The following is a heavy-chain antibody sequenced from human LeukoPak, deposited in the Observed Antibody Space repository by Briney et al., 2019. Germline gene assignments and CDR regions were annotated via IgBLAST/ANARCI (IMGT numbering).Heavy chain of an antibody. CDR3: ARSNYYGSGTPDYYYGMDV. J-gene: IGHJ6*04. CDR2: IIPIFGTS. Sequence: SVKVSCKATGGTFNSYGVSWVRQAPGQGLEWMGGIIPIFGTSTYAQKFQGRVTITADESTSTAYMELSSLRSEDTAVHYCARSNYYGSGTPDYYYGMDVWGIGTTVTVSS. D-gene: IGHD3-10*01. V-gene: IGHV1-69*13. CDR1: GGTFNSYG.